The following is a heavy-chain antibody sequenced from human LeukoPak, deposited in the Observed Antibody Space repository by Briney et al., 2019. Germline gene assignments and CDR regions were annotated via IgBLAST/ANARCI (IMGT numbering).Heavy chain of an antibody. J-gene: IGHJ4*02. D-gene: IGHD3-10*01. CDR1: GFTFSTYG. Sequence: GGSLRLSCAASGFTFSTYGMHWVRQAPGRGLEWVAFIWYDGSTNKYYADSVKGRFTISRDNSKNSLYLQMNSLRAEDTAVYYCARDGSGSGFDFDYWGQGTLVTVSS. V-gene: IGHV3-33*01. CDR3: ARDGSGSGFDFDY. CDR2: IWYDGSTNK.